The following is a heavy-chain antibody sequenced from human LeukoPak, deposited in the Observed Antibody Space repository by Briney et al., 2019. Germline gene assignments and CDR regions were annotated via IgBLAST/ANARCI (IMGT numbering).Heavy chain of an antibody. CDR3: ARAEYYDSSEEYYYYYGMDV. Sequence: ASVKVSCKASGYTFTGYYMHWVRQAPGQGLEWMGRINPNSGGTNYAQKFQGRVTMTRDTSISTAYMELSRLRSDDTAVCYCARAEYYDSSEEYYYYYGMDVWGQGTTVTVSS. CDR2: INPNSGGT. J-gene: IGHJ6*02. V-gene: IGHV1-2*06. D-gene: IGHD3-22*01. CDR1: GYTFTGYY.